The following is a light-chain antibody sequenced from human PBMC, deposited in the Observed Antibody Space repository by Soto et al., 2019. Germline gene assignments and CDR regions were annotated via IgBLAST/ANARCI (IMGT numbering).Light chain of an antibody. CDR2: GDN. CDR3: AAWDDSLNGVV. Sequence: QAVVTQSPSVSGTPGQGVTISCSGGTPNIGTYTVNWYQQLPGTAPKVLIYGDNQRPSGVADRFSGSKSGTSASLAISGLQSEDEADYYCAAWDDSLNGVVFGGGTKVTVL. CDR1: TPNIGTYT. V-gene: IGLV1-44*01. J-gene: IGLJ2*01.